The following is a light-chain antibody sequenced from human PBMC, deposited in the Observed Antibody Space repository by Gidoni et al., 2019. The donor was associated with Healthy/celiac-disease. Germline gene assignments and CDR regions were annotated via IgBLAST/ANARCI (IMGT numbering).Light chain of an antibody. CDR1: QDISNY. J-gene: IGKJ3*01. Sequence: DIQMTQSPSSLSASVGDRVTITCQASQDISNYLNWYQQKPGKPPKLLIYGASNLETGVPTRFSGSGSGTDFTFTISSLQAEDMATYYCQQYDNLPFTFGRGTKVDIK. CDR2: GAS. CDR3: QQYDNLPFT. V-gene: IGKV1-33*01.